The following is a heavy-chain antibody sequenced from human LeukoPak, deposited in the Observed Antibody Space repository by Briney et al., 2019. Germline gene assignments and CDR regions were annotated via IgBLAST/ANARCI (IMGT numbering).Heavy chain of an antibody. V-gene: IGHV3-30-3*01. J-gene: IGHJ4*02. CDR3: AKAPKPHYDDY. CDR1: GFTFSSYA. CDR2: ISYDGSNK. Sequence: GGSLRLSCAASGFTFSSYAMHWVRQAPGKGLEWVAVISYDGSNKYYADSVKGRFTISRDNSKNTLYLQMNSLRAEDTAVYYCAKAPKPHYDDYWGQGTLVTVSS.